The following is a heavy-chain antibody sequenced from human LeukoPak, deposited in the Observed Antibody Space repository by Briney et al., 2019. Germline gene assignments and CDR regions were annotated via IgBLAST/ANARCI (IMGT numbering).Heavy chain of an antibody. D-gene: IGHD6-13*01. J-gene: IGHJ4*02. CDR3: ASKQQLAFDY. CDR2: INHSGST. V-gene: IGHV4-34*01. CDR1: GGSFSGYY. Sequence: PSETLSLTCAVYGGSFSGYYWSWIRQPPGKGLEWIGEINHSGSTNYNPSLKSRVTISVDTSKNQFSLKMSSVTAADTAVYYCASKQQLAFDYWGQGTLVTVSS.